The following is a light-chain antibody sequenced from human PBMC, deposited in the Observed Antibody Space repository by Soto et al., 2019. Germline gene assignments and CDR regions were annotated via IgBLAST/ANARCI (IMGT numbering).Light chain of an antibody. CDR1: QYINTR. CDR3: HQRQSWPRT. CDR2: QTS. V-gene: IGKV3-11*01. Sequence: IVLTQSPSTLSSFPDDRVTLSCRASQYINTRLAWYQHRPGQAPRLLIYQTSIRAAGIPARFSASGTGTDFTLTISDVQHEDLAVYYCHQRQSWPRTFGQGTKVDIK. J-gene: IGKJ1*01.